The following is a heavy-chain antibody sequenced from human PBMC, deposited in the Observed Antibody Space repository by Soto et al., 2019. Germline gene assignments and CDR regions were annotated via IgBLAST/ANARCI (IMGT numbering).Heavy chain of an antibody. CDR1: GFIFGAHA. CDR2: INWIGGST. Sequence: GGSLRLSCAASGFIFGAHAMSSVRQAPGKGLEWVSAINWIGGSTNYADSMKGRFTISRDDAKNSLYLQMSSLRAEDTALYYCARHGGTPDLYFDYWGQGTPVTVSS. J-gene: IGHJ4*02. V-gene: IGHV3-20*04. CDR3: ARHGGTPDLYFDY. D-gene: IGHD3-16*01.